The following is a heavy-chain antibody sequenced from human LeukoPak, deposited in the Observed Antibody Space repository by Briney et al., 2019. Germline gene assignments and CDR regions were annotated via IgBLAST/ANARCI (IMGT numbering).Heavy chain of an antibody. D-gene: IGHD1-14*01. CDR3: ARDRGGIFPYD. CDR1: GGSISSSSYY. V-gene: IGHV4-39*07. Sequence: SETLSLTCTVSGGSISSSSYYWGWIRQPPGKGLEWVGSIYYSGSTYYNPSLKSRVTISVDTSKNQFSLKLSSVTAADTAVYYCARDRGGIFPYDWGQGTLVTVSS. J-gene: IGHJ4*02. CDR2: IYYSGST.